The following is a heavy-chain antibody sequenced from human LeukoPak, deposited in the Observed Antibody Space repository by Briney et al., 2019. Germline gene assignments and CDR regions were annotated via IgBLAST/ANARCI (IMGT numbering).Heavy chain of an antibody. CDR1: GGSFSTYY. CDR2: INHSGST. J-gene: IGHJ6*02. D-gene: IGHD2-2*01. CDR3: ARARRETRPGYCSSTSCYGKPKYYGMDV. Sequence: SETLSLTCAVYGGSFSTYYWSWIRQPPGKGLEWIGEINHSGSTNYNPSLKSRVTISVDTSKNQFSLKLSSVTAADTAVYYCARARRETRPGYCSSTSCYGKPKYYGMDVWGQGTTVTISS. V-gene: IGHV4-34*01.